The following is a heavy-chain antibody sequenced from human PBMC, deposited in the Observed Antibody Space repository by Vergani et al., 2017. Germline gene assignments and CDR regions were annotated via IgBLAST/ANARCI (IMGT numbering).Heavy chain of an antibody. CDR3: SRHVVHYTSGSFYVSWFDP. CDR1: GYSINSGYS. V-gene: IGHV4-38-2*01. J-gene: IGHJ5*02. D-gene: IGHD3-10*01. CDR2: IYHSGSA. Sequence: QVQLQESGPGLVKPLETLSLTCAVSGYSINSGYSWGWIRQSPGKGLEWIGSIYHSGSADYNPSLKSRVTISVDMSKNHFSLKLNSVTAADTALYYCSRHVVHYTSGSFYVSWFDPWGQGPLFTVSS.